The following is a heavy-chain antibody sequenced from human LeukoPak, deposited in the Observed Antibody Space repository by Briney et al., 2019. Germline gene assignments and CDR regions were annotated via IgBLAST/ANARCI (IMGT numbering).Heavy chain of an antibody. D-gene: IGHD3-3*01. CDR2: IWRGGNYK. J-gene: IGHJ4*02. V-gene: IGHV3-33*01. Sequence: GGSLRLSCSASGFDFRTHAMHWVRQAPGKGLEWVAMIWRGGNYKFYVDSVKGRFTISRDNSKNTLYLQMNSLRAEDTAVYYCASLEWLPHWGQGTLVTVSS. CDR3: ASLEWLPH. CDR1: GFDFRTHA.